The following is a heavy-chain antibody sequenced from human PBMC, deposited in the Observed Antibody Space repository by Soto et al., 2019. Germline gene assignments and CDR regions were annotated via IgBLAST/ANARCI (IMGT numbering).Heavy chain of an antibody. CDR3: ARDHPRKIYGDYWYYYYGMDV. Sequence: QVQLQESGPGLVKPSETLSLTCTVSGGSISSYYRSWIRQPAGKGLEWIGRIYTSGSTNYNPSLKSRVTMSVDTSKNQFSLKLSSVTAADTAVYYCARDHPRKIYGDYWYYYYGMDVWGQGTTVTVSS. V-gene: IGHV4-4*07. CDR2: IYTSGST. D-gene: IGHD4-17*01. CDR1: GGSISSYY. J-gene: IGHJ6*02.